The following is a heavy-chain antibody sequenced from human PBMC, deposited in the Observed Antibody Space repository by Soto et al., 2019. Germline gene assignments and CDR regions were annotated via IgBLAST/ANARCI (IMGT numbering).Heavy chain of an antibody. Sequence: SETLSLTCTVSGGSISSYYWNWIRQPPWKGLEWIGYIYDSGTPNYNPSLKSRVTISVDTSKNQFSLKLSSVTAADTAVYYCARHSPYYYDSSGYYYDGAFDIWGQGTMVTVSS. CDR2: IYDSGTP. CDR3: ARHSPYYYDSSGYYYDGAFDI. D-gene: IGHD3-22*01. V-gene: IGHV4-59*08. J-gene: IGHJ3*02. CDR1: GGSISSYY.